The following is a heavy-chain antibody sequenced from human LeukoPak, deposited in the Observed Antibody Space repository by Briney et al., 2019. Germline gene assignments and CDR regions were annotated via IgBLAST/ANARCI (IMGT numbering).Heavy chain of an antibody. CDR3: ARKFYSGWYGGVDY. V-gene: IGHV4-4*02. CDR1: GFIFNTYV. J-gene: IGHJ4*02. D-gene: IGHD6-19*01. Sequence: GSLRLSCAASGFIFNTYVMHWVRQPPGKGLEWIGEIYHTGSTNYNPSLKSRVTISVDKSKDQFSLKLSSVTAADTAVYYCARKFYSGWYGGVDYWGQGTLVTVSS. CDR2: IYHTGST.